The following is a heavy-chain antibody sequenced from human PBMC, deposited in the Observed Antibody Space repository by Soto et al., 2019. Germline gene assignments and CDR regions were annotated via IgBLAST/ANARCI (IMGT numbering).Heavy chain of an antibody. CDR1: GGSISNYY. J-gene: IGHJ6*02. CDR2: IFYSGST. CDR3: ASQAEYYPSGLDV. Sequence: QVQLQESGPGLVKPSETLSLTCSVSGGSISNYYWSLIRQPPGKGLEWIGYIFYSGSTTYNPSLKSRVTISADPSKKQFSLKLTSVTAADTAVYYCASQAEYYPSGLDVWGQGTTVTVSS. V-gene: IGHV4-59*01.